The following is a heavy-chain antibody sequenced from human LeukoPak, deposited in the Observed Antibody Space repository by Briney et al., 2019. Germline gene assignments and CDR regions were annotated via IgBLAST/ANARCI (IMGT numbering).Heavy chain of an antibody. CDR2: ISSSSLSI. CDR1: GFTFSDFG. CDR3: TRVGYIDEGIDY. J-gene: IGHJ4*02. V-gene: IGHV3-48*01. Sequence: GGSLRLSCAASGFTFSDFGMTWVRQAPGKGLEWVSYISSSSLSIYYADSVKGRFTISRDNARNSLYLQMNSLRAEDTAIYYCTRVGYIDEGIDYWGQGTLVTVSS. D-gene: IGHD5-24*01.